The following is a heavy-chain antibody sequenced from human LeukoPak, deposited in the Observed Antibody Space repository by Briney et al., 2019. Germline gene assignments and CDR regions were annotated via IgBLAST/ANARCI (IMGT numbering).Heavy chain of an antibody. CDR2: ISGSGDST. Sequence: GGSLRLSCAASGFTFSSYAMSWVRQAPGKGLEWVSSISGSGDSTYYADSVKGRFTISRDNSKNTLYLQMNSLRAEDTAVYYCAKASSGWYAGYWGQGTLVTVSS. CDR1: GFTFSSYA. V-gene: IGHV3-23*01. CDR3: AKASSGWYAGY. D-gene: IGHD6-19*01. J-gene: IGHJ4*02.